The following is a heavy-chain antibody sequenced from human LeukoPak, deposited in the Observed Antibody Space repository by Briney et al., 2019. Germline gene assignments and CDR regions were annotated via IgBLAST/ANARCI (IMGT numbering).Heavy chain of an antibody. CDR3: TRHEHGGIVGATSDY. Sequence: GGSLRLSCAASGFTFSGSAMHWVRQASGKGLEWVGRIGSKANSYATAYAASVKGRLTISRDDSKNTAYLQMNSLKTEDTAVYYCTRHEHGGIVGATSDYWGQGTLVTVSS. CDR2: IGSKANSYAT. V-gene: IGHV3-73*01. CDR1: GFTFSGSA. J-gene: IGHJ4*02. D-gene: IGHD1-26*01.